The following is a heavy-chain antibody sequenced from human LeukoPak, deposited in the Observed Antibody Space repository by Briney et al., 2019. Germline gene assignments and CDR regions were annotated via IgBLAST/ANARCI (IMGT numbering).Heavy chain of an antibody. Sequence: ASVKVSCKASGYTFTSYGISWVRQAPGQGLEWMGRISAYNGNTNYAQKLQGRVTMTTDTSTSTAYMELRSLRSDDTAVYYCARIQDIVVVPAAIGWFDPWGQGTLVTVSS. D-gene: IGHD2-2*02. CDR1: GYTFTSYG. CDR3: ARIQDIVVVPAAIGWFDP. CDR2: ISAYNGNT. J-gene: IGHJ5*02. V-gene: IGHV1-18*01.